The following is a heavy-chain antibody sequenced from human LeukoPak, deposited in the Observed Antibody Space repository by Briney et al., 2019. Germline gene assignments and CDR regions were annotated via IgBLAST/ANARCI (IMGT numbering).Heavy chain of an antibody. Sequence: GGSLRLSCEASGFTFSTYGMHWVRQAPGKGLEWVALMSYDGSDKSYADSVKGRFTISRDNSKATLYLQMDSLRGDDAAVYYCAKAVGSISWSFDYWGQGTLVTVSS. CDR2: MSYDGSDK. J-gene: IGHJ4*02. D-gene: IGHD6-13*01. CDR1: GFTFSTYG. CDR3: AKAVGSISWSFDY. V-gene: IGHV3-30*18.